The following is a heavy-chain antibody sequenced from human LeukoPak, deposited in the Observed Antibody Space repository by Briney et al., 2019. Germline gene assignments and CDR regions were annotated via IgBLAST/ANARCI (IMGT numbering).Heavy chain of an antibody. Sequence: GGSLRLSCAASGFTFSNYWMSWVRQAPGKGLEWVANIKQDGSEKYYVDSVKGRFTISRDNAKNSLYLQMNSLRAEDTAVYYCASNPPQYYDSSGYYANWFDPWGPGTLVTVSS. CDR1: GFTFSNYW. CDR2: IKQDGSEK. CDR3: ASNPPQYYDSSGYYANWFDP. V-gene: IGHV3-7*03. J-gene: IGHJ5*02. D-gene: IGHD3-22*01.